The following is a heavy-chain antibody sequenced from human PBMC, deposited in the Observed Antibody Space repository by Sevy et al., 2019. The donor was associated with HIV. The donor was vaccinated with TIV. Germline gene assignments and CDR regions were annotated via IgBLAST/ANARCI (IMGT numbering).Heavy chain of an antibody. Sequence: GGSLRLSCAASGFSFSIYSMNWVRQAPGKGLEWVSYISSSSSAIQYADSVKGRFTISRDNAKNSLYLQMNSLRDEDTAMYYCARDSRGSGTDFDYWGQGTLVTVSS. J-gene: IGHJ4*02. CDR2: ISSSSSAI. CDR1: GFSFSIYS. CDR3: ARDSRGSGTDFDY. D-gene: IGHD3-10*01. V-gene: IGHV3-48*02.